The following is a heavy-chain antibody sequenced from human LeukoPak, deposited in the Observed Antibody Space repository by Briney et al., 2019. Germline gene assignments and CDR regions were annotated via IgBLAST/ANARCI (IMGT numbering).Heavy chain of an antibody. Sequence: GGSLRLSCAASGFTVSSNYMSWVRQAPGKGLEWVSVIYSGGSAYYADSVKGRFTISRHNSKNTLYLQMNSLRAEDTAVYYCAKSGLLVPTTIRLDYWGQGTLVTVSS. V-gene: IGHV3-53*01. CDR1: GFTVSSNY. J-gene: IGHJ4*02. CDR2: IYSGGSA. D-gene: IGHD2-2*01. CDR3: AKSGLLVPTTIRLDY.